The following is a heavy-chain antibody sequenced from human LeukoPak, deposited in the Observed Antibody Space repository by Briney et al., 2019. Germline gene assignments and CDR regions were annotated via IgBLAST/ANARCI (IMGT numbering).Heavy chain of an antibody. Sequence: ASVKVSCTASGYTFTSYGISWVRQAPGQGLEWMAWISAYNGTTDYAQKIQGRVTMTTDTSTSTAYMELRSLRSDDTAVYYCARDRLLRYFDWLLYKANWFDPWGQGTLVTVSS. CDR3: ARDRLLRYFDWLLYKANWFDP. CDR2: ISAYNGTT. CDR1: GYTFTSYG. D-gene: IGHD3-9*01. J-gene: IGHJ5*02. V-gene: IGHV1-18*01.